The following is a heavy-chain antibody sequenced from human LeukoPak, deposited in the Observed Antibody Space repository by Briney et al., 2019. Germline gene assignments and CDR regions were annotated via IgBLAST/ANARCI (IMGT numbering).Heavy chain of an antibody. J-gene: IGHJ5*02. V-gene: IGHV1-2*02. CDR2: INPNSGGT. CDR3: ARSGLYSSSWYEGEYNWFDP. CDR1: GYTFTGYY. Sequence: ASVKVSCKASGYTFTGYYMHWVRQAPGQGLEWMGWINPNSGGTNCAQKFQGRVTMTRDTSISTAYMELSRLRSDDTAVYYCARSGLYSSSWYEGEYNWFDPWGQGTLVTVSS. D-gene: IGHD6-13*01.